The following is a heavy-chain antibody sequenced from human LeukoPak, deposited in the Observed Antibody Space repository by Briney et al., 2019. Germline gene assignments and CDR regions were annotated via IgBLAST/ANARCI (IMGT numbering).Heavy chain of an antibody. CDR1: GYTFSGYY. Sequence: ASVKVSCKASGYTFSGYYIHWVRQAPGQGLDWMGWINPNSGGTNSAQKFQGRVTMTSDTSISTAYMELSRLRYDDTAIYYCAKVSETDNIYYWGQGTLVTVSS. J-gene: IGHJ4*02. V-gene: IGHV1-2*02. D-gene: IGHD2/OR15-2a*01. CDR3: AKVSETDNIYY. CDR2: INPNSGGT.